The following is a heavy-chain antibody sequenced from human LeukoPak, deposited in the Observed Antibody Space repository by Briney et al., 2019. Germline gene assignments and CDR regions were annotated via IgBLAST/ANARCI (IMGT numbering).Heavy chain of an antibody. D-gene: IGHD4-17*01. CDR3: ARFSYGDYVA. J-gene: IGHJ5*02. V-gene: IGHV3-30*02. CDR2: IRHDESVK. Sequence: PGGSLRLSCAASGFVFSKHGMRWVRQAPGKGLEWVAFIRHDESVKHYAESVKGRFTISRDNFKKTLSLQMNSLRPDDTALYYCARFSYGDYVAWGQGTLVTVSS. CDR1: GFVFSKHG.